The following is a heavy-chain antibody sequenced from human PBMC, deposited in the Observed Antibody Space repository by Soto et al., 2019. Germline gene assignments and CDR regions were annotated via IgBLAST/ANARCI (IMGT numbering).Heavy chain of an antibody. Sequence: EVQLLESGGGLVQPGGSLRLSCAASGFTFSSYAMSWVRQAPGKGLGWVSTITNSGGRTYYADSVKGRFAISRDSSKNTLYLQMTSLRPEDTAVYYCACSSTVLLPTAMTGWLAPWGQGTRVTVSS. V-gene: IGHV3-23*01. J-gene: IGHJ5*02. CDR2: ITNSGGRT. CDR1: GFTFSSYA. D-gene: IGHD3-10*01. CDR3: ACSSTVLLPTAMTGWLAP.